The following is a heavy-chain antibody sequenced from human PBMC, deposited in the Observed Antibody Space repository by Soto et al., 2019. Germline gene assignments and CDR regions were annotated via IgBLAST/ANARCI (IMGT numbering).Heavy chain of an antibody. Sequence: PSQTLSLTCGISGDSVSSNTAGWSWIRQSPSRGLEWLGRTYYRSKWYYDYAVSVKGRITINPDTSKNQFSLQLNSVTPEDTAVYYCARDLWDYYDSSGYYAYSGGMDVWGQGTTVTVSS. V-gene: IGHV6-1*01. J-gene: IGHJ6*02. CDR2: TYYRSKWYY. D-gene: IGHD3-22*01. CDR3: ARDLWDYYDSSGYYAYSGGMDV. CDR1: GDSVSSNTAG.